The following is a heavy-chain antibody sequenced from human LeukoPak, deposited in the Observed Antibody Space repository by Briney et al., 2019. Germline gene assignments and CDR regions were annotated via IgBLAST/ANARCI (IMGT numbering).Heavy chain of an antibody. CDR2: ISYDGSDK. V-gene: IGHV3-30*03. CDR3: ARVPAYYYFDY. J-gene: IGHJ4*02. Sequence: GGSLRLPCAASKFTFSNYVMHWVRQAPGKGLEWVAVISYDGSDKYYADSVKGRYTISRDNSKNTVYLQMNSLRAEDTALYYCARVPAYYYFDYWGQGTLVTVSS. CDR1: KFTFSNYV. D-gene: IGHD3-10*01.